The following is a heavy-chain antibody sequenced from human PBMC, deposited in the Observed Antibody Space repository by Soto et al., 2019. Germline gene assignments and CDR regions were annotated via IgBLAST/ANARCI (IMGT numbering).Heavy chain of an antibody. J-gene: IGHJ4*02. Sequence: GGSLRLSCATSGFTFSEYTMNWVRQAPGKGLESVSSLSGSSSYIYYADSVRGRFTISRDNSKKSLYLQMNSLRAEDTAVYYCARGNYDFWSTHSNFDHWGLGTLVTVSS. D-gene: IGHD3-3*01. CDR3: ARGNYDFWSTHSNFDH. CDR1: GFTFSEYT. V-gene: IGHV3-21*01. CDR2: LSGSSSYI.